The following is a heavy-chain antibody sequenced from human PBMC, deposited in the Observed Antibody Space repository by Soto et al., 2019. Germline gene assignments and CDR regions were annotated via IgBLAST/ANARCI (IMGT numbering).Heavy chain of an antibody. CDR2: MNPNSGNT. V-gene: IGHV1-8*01. Sequence: VASVKVSCKASGYTFTSYDINWVRQATGQGLEWMGWMNPNSGNTGYAQKFQGRVTMTRNTSISTAYMELSSLRSEDTAVYYCARGYQSNYYYYYMGVWGKGNTVTVSS. CDR3: ARGYQSNYYYYYMGV. D-gene: IGHD2-2*01. J-gene: IGHJ6*03. CDR1: GYTFTSYD.